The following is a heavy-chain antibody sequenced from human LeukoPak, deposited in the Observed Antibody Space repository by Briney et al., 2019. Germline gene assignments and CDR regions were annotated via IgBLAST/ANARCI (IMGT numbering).Heavy chain of an antibody. CDR2: IKSKTDGGTT. D-gene: IGHD3-10*01. V-gene: IGHV3-15*01. CDR3: ATGWGGFDC. J-gene: IGHJ4*02. Sequence: GGTLRLSCVASGFTFSTYGMSWVRQAPGKGLEWVGLIKSKTDGGTTDYAAPVKGRFTISRDDSKNMLYLQMNSLKTEDTAVYFCATGWGGFDCWGQGTLVTVSS. CDR1: GFTFSTYG.